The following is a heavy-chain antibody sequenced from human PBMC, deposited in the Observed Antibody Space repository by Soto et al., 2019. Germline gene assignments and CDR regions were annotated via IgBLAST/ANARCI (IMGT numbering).Heavy chain of an antibody. V-gene: IGHV3-53*01. CDR1: GLTVSGKKY. J-gene: IGHJ3*01. CDR2: LYDVDGT. D-gene: IGHD1-1*01. Sequence: DVQLVESVGGLIQPGGSRRLSCAAFGLTVSGKKYMAWVRQAPGKGLGWVSGLYDVDGTYYADFVKGRFTTSGDSSTTIVYLQMDSLRPDDPAVYYCASWHLQEHAYDVWGQGTTVTVSS. CDR3: ASWHLQEHAYDV.